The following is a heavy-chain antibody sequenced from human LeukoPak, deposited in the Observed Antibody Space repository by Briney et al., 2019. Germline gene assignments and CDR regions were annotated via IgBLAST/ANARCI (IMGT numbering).Heavy chain of an antibody. J-gene: IGHJ4*02. CDR1: GFTFSSYA. CDR2: ITGSGGST. Sequence: GGSLRLSCAASGFTFSSYAVSWVRQAPGKGLEWVSGITGSGGSTYYAGSVKGRFTISRENSQNTLYLQMNSLRAEDTAVYYCATRIAGGGYWGQGTLVTVSS. V-gene: IGHV3-23*01. D-gene: IGHD6-13*01. CDR3: ATRIAGGGY.